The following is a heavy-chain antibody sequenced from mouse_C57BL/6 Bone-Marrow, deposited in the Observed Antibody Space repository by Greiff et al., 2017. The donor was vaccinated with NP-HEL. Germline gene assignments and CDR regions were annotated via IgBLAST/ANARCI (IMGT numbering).Heavy chain of an antibody. V-gene: IGHV1-26*01. CDR1: GYTFTDYY. Sequence: EVKLQQSGPELVKPGASVKISCKASGYTFTDYYMNWVKQSHGKSLEWIGDINPNNGGTSYNQKFKGKATLTVDKSSSTAYMELRSLTSEDSAVYYCARSGWAMDYWGQGTSVTVSS. CDR2: INPNNGGT. J-gene: IGHJ4*01. D-gene: IGHD1-1*02. CDR3: ARSGWAMDY.